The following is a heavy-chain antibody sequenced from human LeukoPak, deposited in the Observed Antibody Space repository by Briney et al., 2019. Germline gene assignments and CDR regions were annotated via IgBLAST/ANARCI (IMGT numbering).Heavy chain of an antibody. J-gene: IGHJ3*02. CDR1: GFTFDDYA. CDR2: ISWNSGSI. D-gene: IGHD2-15*01. CDR3: AKVMDIVVVVAAGVAFDI. Sequence: GGSLRLSRAASGFTFDDYAMHWVRQAPGKGLEWVSGISWNSGSIGYADSVKGRFTISRDNAKNSLYLQMNSLRAEDTALYYCAKVMDIVVVVAAGVAFDIWGQGTMVTVSS. V-gene: IGHV3-9*01.